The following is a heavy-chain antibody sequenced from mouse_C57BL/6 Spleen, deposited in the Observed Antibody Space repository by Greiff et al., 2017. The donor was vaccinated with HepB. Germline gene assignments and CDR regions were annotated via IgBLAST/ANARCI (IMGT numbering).Heavy chain of an antibody. J-gene: IGHJ2*01. CDR1: GYSFTSYY. Sequence: VQLQQSGPELVKPGASVKISCKASGYSFTSYYIHWVKQRPGQGLEWIGWIYPGSGNTKYNEKFKGKATLTADTSSSTAYMQLSSLTSEDSAVYYCALLLLYDYFDYWGQGTTLTVSS. V-gene: IGHV1-66*01. D-gene: IGHD1-1*01. CDR3: ALLLLYDYFDY. CDR2: IYPGSGNT.